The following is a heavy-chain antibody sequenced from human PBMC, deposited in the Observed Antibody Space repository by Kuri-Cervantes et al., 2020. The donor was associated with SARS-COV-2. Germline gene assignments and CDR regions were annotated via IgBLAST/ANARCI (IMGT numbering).Heavy chain of an antibody. D-gene: IGHD1-26*01. Sequence: LSLTCAASVFTFDDYAMHWVRQAPGKGLGWVSGIRWNSGSIGYADSVKGRFTISRDNAKNSLYLQMNSLRAEDTAVYYCAKPRSGSYLDAFDIWGQGTMVTVSS. CDR1: VFTFDDYA. V-gene: IGHV3-9*01. CDR2: IRWNSGSI. CDR3: AKPRSGSYLDAFDI. J-gene: IGHJ3*02.